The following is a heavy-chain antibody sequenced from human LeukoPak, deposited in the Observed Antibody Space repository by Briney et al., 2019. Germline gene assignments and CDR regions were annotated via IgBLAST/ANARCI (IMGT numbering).Heavy chain of an antibody. CDR1: GFTFSSYA. J-gene: IGHJ5*02. D-gene: IGHD3-10*01. V-gene: IGHV3-30*04. CDR2: ISYDGSNK. Sequence: PGGSLRLSCAASGFTFSSYAMHWVRQAPGKGLEWVAVISYDGSNKYYADSVKGRFTISRDNAKNSLYLQMNSLRAEDTAVYYCARGASGIGGIRFDPWGQGTLVTVSS. CDR3: ARGASGIGGIRFDP.